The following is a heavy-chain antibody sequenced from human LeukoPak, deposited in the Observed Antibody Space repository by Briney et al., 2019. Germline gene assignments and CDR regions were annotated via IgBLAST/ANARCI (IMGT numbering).Heavy chain of an antibody. CDR2: ISAYNGNT. V-gene: IGHV1-18*01. CDR3: ARDFYYGSGSYFLYFDY. J-gene: IGHJ4*02. D-gene: IGHD3-10*01. CDR1: GYTFTSYG. Sequence: ASVKVSCKASGYTFTSYGISWVRQAPGQGLEWMGWISAYNGNTNYAQKLQGRVTMTTDTSTSTAYVELRSLRSDDTAVYYCARDFYYGSGSYFLYFDYWGQGTLVTVSS.